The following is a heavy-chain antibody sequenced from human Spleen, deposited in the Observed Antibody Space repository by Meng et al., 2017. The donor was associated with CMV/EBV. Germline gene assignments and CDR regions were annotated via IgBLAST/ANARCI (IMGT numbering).Heavy chain of an antibody. D-gene: IGHD3-3*01. V-gene: IGHV4-39*07. J-gene: IGHJ4*02. CDR2: ISYSGST. Sequence: SETLSLTCTVSGDSISSNTHYWGWIRQPPGRGLEWIGTISYSGSTYYNPSLKSRVTISVDTSKNQFSLKLSSVTVADTAVYYCARADFWSGYYDYWGQGTLVTVSS. CDR1: GDSISSNTHY. CDR3: ARADFWSGYYDY.